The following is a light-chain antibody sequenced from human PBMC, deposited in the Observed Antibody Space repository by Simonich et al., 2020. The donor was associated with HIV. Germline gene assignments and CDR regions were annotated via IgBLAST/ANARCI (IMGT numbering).Light chain of an antibody. V-gene: IGLV2-14*01. CDR2: DVS. CDR3: SSYTSSSTYV. CDR1: SSDVGGYNY. J-gene: IGLJ1*01. Sequence: QSALTQPASVSGSPGQSITISCPGTSSDVGGYNYVSWYHQHPGKAPKLMIYDVSKRPSGVSNRFSGSKSGNTASLTISGLQVEDEADYYCSSYTSSSTYVFGTGTKVTVL.